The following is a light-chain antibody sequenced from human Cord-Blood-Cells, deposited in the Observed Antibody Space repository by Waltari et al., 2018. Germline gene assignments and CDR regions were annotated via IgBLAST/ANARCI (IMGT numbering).Light chain of an antibody. CDR2: DVS. Sequence: QSALTQPASVSGSPGQSITIPCTGTSSDVGGYNYVSWYQQHPGKAPKLMIYDVSNRPSGVSNRFSVSKTSNTASLTISGLQAEDEADYYCSSYTSSSTLGVFGTGTKVTVL. CDR1: SSDVGGYNY. V-gene: IGLV2-14*01. J-gene: IGLJ1*01. CDR3: SSYTSSSTLGV.